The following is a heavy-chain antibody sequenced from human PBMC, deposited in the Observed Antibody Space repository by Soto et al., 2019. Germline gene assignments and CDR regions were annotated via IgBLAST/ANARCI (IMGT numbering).Heavy chain of an antibody. J-gene: IGHJ5*02. D-gene: IGHD3-16*01. CDR1: GGSVDRSSYF. CDR2: IYYSGTT. V-gene: IGHV4-61*01. CDR3: QREHVNMRAWFDT. Sequence: SETLSLTCNVSGGSVDRSSYFWSWIRQPPGKGLEWIGFIYYSGTTKYNPSLKSRVTISLDMSKNQFSLKLTSVTAADTAIYYSQREHVNMRAWFDTWGQGTLVTVSS.